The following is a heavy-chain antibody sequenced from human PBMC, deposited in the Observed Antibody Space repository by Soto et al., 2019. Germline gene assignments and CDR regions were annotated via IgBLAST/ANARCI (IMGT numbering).Heavy chain of an antibody. V-gene: IGHV4-59*01. J-gene: IGHJ5*02. CDR3: ARDLGYDSSGYYYNWFDP. CDR1: GGSISSYY. D-gene: IGHD3-22*01. Sequence: SETLSLTCTVSGGSISSYYWSWIRQPPGKGLEWIGYIYYSGSTNYNPSLKSRVTISVDTSKNQFSLKLSSVTAADTAVYYCARDLGYDSSGYYYNWFDPWGQGTLVTVS. CDR2: IYYSGST.